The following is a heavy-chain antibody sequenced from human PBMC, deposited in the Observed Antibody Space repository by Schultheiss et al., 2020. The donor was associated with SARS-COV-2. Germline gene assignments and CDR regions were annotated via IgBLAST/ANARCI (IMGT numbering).Heavy chain of an antibody. V-gene: IGHV3-48*01. J-gene: IGHJ6*02. CDR3: ARWGLDYGDYEVYYYYGMDV. D-gene: IGHD4-17*01. CDR1: GFTFSSYA. Sequence: GGSLRLSCAASGFTFSSYAMHWVRQAPGKGLEWVSYISTSGSTIHYADSVKGRFTISRDNAKNSLYLQMNSLRAEDTAVYYCARWGLDYGDYEVYYYYGMDVWGQGTTVTVSS. CDR2: ISTSGSTI.